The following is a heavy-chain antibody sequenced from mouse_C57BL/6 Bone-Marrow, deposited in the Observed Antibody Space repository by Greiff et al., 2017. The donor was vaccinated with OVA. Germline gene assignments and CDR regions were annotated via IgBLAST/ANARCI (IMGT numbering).Heavy chain of an antibody. CDR1: GYAFSSYW. Sequence: QVHVKQSGAELVKPGASVKISCKASGYAFSSYWMNWVKQRPGKGLEWIGQIYPGDGDTNYNGKFKGKATLTADKSSSTAYMQLSSLTSEDSAVYFCARSRGDSCWYFDVWGTGTTVTVSS. D-gene: IGHD3-3*01. CDR2: IYPGDGDT. J-gene: IGHJ1*03. V-gene: IGHV1-80*01. CDR3: ARSRGDSCWYFDV.